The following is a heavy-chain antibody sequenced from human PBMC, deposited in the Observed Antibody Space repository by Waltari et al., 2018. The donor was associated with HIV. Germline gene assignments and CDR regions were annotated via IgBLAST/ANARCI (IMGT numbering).Heavy chain of an antibody. V-gene: IGHV4-39*01. CDR3: ARTGKAAAVYYYYGMDV. Sequence: QLQLQESGPGLVKPSETLSLTCTVSGGSISSSSYYWGWIRQPPGKGLEWIGSCYYSGRTYSHPSLKTRVTISVDTSTNQFSLKLSSVTAADTAVYYCARTGKAAAVYYYYGMDVWGQGTTVTVSS. CDR1: GGSISSSSYY. D-gene: IGHD6-13*01. CDR2: CYYSGRT. J-gene: IGHJ6*02.